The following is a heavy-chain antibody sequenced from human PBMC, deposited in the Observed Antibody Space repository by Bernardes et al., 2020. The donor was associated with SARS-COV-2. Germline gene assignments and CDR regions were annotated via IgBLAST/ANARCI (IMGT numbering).Heavy chain of an antibody. CDR1: GFTFSNAW. D-gene: IGHD3-22*01. V-gene: IGHV3-15*07. J-gene: IGHJ4*03. CDR2: IKRKTDGGTT. Sequence: GGSLRLSCAASGFTFSNAWMNWVRQAPGKGLEWVGHIKRKTDGGTTDYAAPVKGRFTISRDDSKNTMYLQMNSLKTEDTAVYYCTTGAEIYYDSSGFSYYFDFWGQGTTVIISS. CDR3: TTGAEIYYDSSGFSYYFDF.